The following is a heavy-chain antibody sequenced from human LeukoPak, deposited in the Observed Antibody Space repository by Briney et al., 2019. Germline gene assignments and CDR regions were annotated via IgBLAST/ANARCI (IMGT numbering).Heavy chain of an antibody. J-gene: IGHJ5*02. CDR1: GYTFTDYY. V-gene: IGHV1-2*02. Sequence: ASVKVSCKASGYTFTDYYMHWVRQAPGQGLEWMGWINPNSGGTNYAQKFQGRVTMTRDTSITTAYMELSRLRSDDTAMYYCVRLGGDIAGTWGQGTLVTVSS. CDR2: INPNSGGT. D-gene: IGHD5-12*01. CDR3: VRLGGDIAGT.